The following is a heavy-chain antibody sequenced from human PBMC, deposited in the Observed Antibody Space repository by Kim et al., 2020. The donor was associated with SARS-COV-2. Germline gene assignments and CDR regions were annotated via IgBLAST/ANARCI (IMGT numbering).Heavy chain of an antibody. CDR1: GYSFTSYW. J-gene: IGHJ5*02. D-gene: IGHD2-2*01. CDR3: ARRSSSTTSGPWFDP. Sequence: GESLKISCKGSGYSFTSYWISWVRQMPGKGLEWMGRIDPSDSYTNYSPSFQGHVTISADKSISTAYLQWSSLKASDTAMYYCARRSSSTTSGPWFDPWGQGTLVTVSS. V-gene: IGHV5-10-1*01. CDR2: IDPSDSYT.